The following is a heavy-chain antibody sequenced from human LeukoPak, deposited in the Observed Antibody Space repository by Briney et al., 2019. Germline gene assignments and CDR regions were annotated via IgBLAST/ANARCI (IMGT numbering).Heavy chain of an antibody. V-gene: IGHV4-59*01. J-gene: IGHJ4*02. Sequence: PSETLSLTCTVSGGSISSYYWSWVRQPPGKGLEWIGYIYYSGSTNYNPSLKSRVTISLDTSKNQFSLKLNSVTAADTAVYYCASHYGSGSFYSPFDYWGQGTLVTVSS. CDR2: IYYSGST. CDR1: GGSISSYY. CDR3: ASHYGSGSFYSPFDY. D-gene: IGHD3-10*01.